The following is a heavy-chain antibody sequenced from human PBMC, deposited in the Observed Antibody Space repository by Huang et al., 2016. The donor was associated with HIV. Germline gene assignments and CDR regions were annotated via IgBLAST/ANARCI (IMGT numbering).Heavy chain of an antibody. CDR2: IYWDDDK. D-gene: IGHD2-15*01. CDR1: GFSLNISGVG. Sequence: QITLKESGPTLVKPTQTLTLACTFSGFSLNISGVGVAWIRQPPGKALEWLALIYWDDDKRYRPSLKSRLTISKDPSNNQVVLTMTNMDPVDTASYFCAHIGDIFAAYSPEYFDYWGQGALVTVSS. J-gene: IGHJ4*02. V-gene: IGHV2-5*02. CDR3: AHIGDIFAAYSPEYFDY.